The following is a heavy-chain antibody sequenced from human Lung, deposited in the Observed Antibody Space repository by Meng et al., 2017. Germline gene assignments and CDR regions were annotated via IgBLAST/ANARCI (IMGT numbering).Heavy chain of an antibody. CDR1: GGYFSAYS. CDR2: INHSGST. CDR3: ARGPTTMAHDFDY. V-gene: IGHV4-34*01. J-gene: IGHJ4*02. D-gene: IGHD4-11*01. Sequence: HEVGQGWVKPSETLSLTCVVCGGYFSAYSWRWLRQPPGKGLEWIGEINHSGSTKYNPSLETRATISVDTSQNNLSLKLSSVTAADSAVYYCARGPTTMAHDFDYWGQGTLVTVSS.